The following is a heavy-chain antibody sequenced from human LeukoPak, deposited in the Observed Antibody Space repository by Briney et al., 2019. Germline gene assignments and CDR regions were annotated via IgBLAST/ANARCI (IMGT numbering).Heavy chain of an antibody. V-gene: IGHV4-31*03. CDR3: ARDVLVGGADY. D-gene: IGHD3-10*01. CDR1: RGSLSSDGYY. CDR2: IYYSEST. J-gene: IGHJ4*02. Sequence: SQTLSLTRIVSRGSLSSDGYYWSWLRQHPGKGVGCIGYIYYSESTYYNPSLKSRVTISVNTSKNQFSLKLSSVTAADTAVYYCARDVLVGGADYWGQGTLVTVSS.